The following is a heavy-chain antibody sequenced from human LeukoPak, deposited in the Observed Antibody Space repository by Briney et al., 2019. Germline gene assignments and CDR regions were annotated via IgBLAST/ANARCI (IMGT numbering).Heavy chain of an antibody. CDR3: AKEMATITDAFDY. CDR2: ISGSGGST. CDR1: GFTFSSYG. D-gene: IGHD5-24*01. J-gene: IGHJ4*02. V-gene: IGHV3-23*01. Sequence: PGGSLRLSCVASGFTFSSYGMSWVRQAPGKGLEWVSAISGSGGSTYFADSVKGRFTISRDNSKNTLYLQMNSLRAEDTAVYYCAKEMATITDAFDYWGQGTLVTVSS.